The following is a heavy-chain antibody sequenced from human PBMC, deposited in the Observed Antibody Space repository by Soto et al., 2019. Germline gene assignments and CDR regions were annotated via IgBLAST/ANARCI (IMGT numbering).Heavy chain of an antibody. D-gene: IGHD3-10*01. CDR2: INHSGST. CDR1: GGSFSGYY. Sequence: ETLSLTCAVYGGSFSGYYWSWIRQPPGKGLEWIGEINHSGSTNYNPSLKSRVTISVDTSKNQFSLKLSSVTAADTAVYYCASSGGGRYFDYWGQGTLVTVSS. J-gene: IGHJ4*02. V-gene: IGHV4-34*01. CDR3: ASSGGGRYFDY.